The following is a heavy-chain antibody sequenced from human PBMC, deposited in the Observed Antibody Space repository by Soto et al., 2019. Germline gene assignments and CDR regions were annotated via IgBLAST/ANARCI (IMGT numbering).Heavy chain of an antibody. V-gene: IGHV3-21*01. Sequence: GGSLRLSCAASGFTFSSYSMNWVRQAPGKGLEWVSSISSSSSYIYYADSVKGRFTISRDNAKNSLYLQMNSLRAEDTAVYYCAYCSSTSCFRGFDPWGQGTLVTVSS. CDR2: ISSSSSYI. J-gene: IGHJ5*02. CDR3: AYCSSTSCFRGFDP. CDR1: GFTFSSYS. D-gene: IGHD2-2*01.